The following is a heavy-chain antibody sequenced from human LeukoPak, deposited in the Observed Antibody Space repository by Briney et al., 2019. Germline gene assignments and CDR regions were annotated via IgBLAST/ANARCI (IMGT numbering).Heavy chain of an antibody. CDR3: AKDPYDFWSGYYTGYFDY. D-gene: IGHD3-3*01. J-gene: IGHJ4*02. Sequence: GGSLRLSCAASGFTFSSYAKHWVRQAPGKGLEWVAVISYDGSNKYYADSVKGRFTISRDNSKNTLYLQMNSLRAEDTAVYYCAKDPYDFWSGYYTGYFDYWGQGTLVTVSS. CDR1: GFTFSSYA. CDR2: ISYDGSNK. V-gene: IGHV3-30-3*01.